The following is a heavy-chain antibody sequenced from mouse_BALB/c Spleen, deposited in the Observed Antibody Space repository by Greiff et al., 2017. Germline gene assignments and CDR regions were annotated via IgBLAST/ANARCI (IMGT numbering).Heavy chain of an antibody. CDR3: VRHPLWGFDY. J-gene: IGHJ2*01. Sequence: EVQRVESGGGLVQPKGSLKLSCAASGFTFNTYAMNWVRQAPGKGLEWVARIRSKSNNYATYYADSVKDRFTISRDDSQSMLYLQMNNLKTEDTAMYYCVRHPLWGFDYWGQGTTLTVSS. CDR2: IRSKSNNYAT. D-gene: IGHD1-1*02. V-gene: IGHV10-1*02. CDR1: GFTFNTYA.